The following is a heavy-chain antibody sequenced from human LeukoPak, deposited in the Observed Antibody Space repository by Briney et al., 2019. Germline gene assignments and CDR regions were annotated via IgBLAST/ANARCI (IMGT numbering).Heavy chain of an antibody. J-gene: IGHJ4*02. CDR3: TRDEV. Sequence: GGSLRLSCAASGFPFSNYWMSWVRQAPGKGLEWVANIKQDGSAKYYVDSVKGRFTISRDNAKNSLYLQMSSVSLEDTAVYYCTRDEVWGQGTLVTVSS. CDR1: GFPFSNYW. V-gene: IGHV3-7*05. CDR2: IKQDGSAK.